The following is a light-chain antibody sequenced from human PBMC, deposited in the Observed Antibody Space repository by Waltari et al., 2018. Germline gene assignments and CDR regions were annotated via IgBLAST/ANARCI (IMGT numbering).Light chain of an antibody. CDR2: GAS. CDR1: QSVSSN. Sequence: EIVMTHSPATLSVSPGVSATLSCRASQSVSSNLAWYQQKPGQAPRLLIYGASTRATGIPARFSGSGSGTEFTLTISSLQSEEFAVYYCQQYNNWYTFGQGTKLEIK. J-gene: IGKJ2*01. V-gene: IGKV3-15*01. CDR3: QQYNNWYT.